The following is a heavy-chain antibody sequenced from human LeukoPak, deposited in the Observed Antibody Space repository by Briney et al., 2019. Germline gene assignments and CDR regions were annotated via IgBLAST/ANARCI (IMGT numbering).Heavy chain of an antibody. CDR1: GFTFSSYA. Sequence: GGSLRLSCAASGFTFSSYAMSWVRQAPGKGLEWVSVIYSGGSTYYADSVKGRFTISRDNSKNTLYLQMNSLRAEDTAVYYCARDPYYFDYWGQGTLVTVSS. CDR2: IYSGGST. J-gene: IGHJ4*02. CDR3: ARDPYYFDY. V-gene: IGHV3-66*01.